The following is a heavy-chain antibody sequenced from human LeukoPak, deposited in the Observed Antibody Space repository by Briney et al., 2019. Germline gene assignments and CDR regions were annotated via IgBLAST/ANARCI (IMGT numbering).Heavy chain of an antibody. CDR2: IIPIFGTA. V-gene: IGHV1-69*13. CDR3: ARDFSSWYERPHTGFDY. Sequence: GASVKVSCKASGYTFTSNYIHWVRQAPGQGLEWMGGIIPIFGTANYAQKFQGRVTITADESTSTAYMELSSLRSEDTAVYYCARDFSSWYERPHTGFDYWGQGTLVTVSS. J-gene: IGHJ4*02. CDR1: GYTFTSNY. D-gene: IGHD6-13*01.